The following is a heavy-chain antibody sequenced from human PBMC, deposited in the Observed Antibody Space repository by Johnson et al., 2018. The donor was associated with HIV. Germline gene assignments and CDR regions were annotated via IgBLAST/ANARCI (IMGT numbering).Heavy chain of an antibody. Sequence: VQLMESGGGVVQPGRSLRLSCAASGFTFSTYGMHWVRQAPGKGLEWVSGISGSGGSTYYAGSVKGRFTISRDNSKNTVYLQMNSLRAEDTAVYYCAKVMSTIWDDAVDIWGQGTMVTVSS. V-gene: IGHV3-23*01. D-gene: IGHD3-16*01. CDR3: AKVMSTIWDDAVDI. J-gene: IGHJ3*02. CDR1: GFTFSTYG. CDR2: ISGSGGST.